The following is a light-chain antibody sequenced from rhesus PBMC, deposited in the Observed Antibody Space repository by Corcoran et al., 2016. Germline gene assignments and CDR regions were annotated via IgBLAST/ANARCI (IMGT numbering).Light chain of an antibody. J-gene: IGKJ4*01. CDR1: QGITND. CDR2: EAS. V-gene: IGKV1-25*01. CDR3: QHYYSTPLT. Sequence: DIQMTQSPSSLSASVGDRVTITCRASQGITNDLAWYQQKPGETPKFWNYEASSLQSGIPSRFSGSGSGTDFTLTISSLQSEDFATYYCQHYYSTPLTFGGGTKVEIK.